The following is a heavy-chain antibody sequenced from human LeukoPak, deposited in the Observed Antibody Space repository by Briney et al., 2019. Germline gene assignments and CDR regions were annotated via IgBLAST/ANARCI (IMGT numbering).Heavy chain of an antibody. CDR1: GFTFSSYA. CDR3: ARYCSSWYDDY. D-gene: IGHD6-13*01. Sequence: GGSLRLSCAASGFTFSSYAMTWVRQAPGKGLEWVSAISGSGGNTFYADSAKGRFTISRDNSKNTLYLQMNSLRAEDTAVYYCARYCSSWYDDYWGQGTLVTVSS. J-gene: IGHJ4*02. V-gene: IGHV3-23*01. CDR2: ISGSGGNT.